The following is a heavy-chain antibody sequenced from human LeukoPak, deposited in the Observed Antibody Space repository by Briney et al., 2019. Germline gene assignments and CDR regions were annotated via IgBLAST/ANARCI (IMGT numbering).Heavy chain of an antibody. D-gene: IGHD2-21*02. Sequence: PSETLSLTCAIYGGSFSYYYWSWIRQPPEKGLAWIGEINRSGSTNYNPSLKSRVSISVDTSKNQFSLKLSSVTAADTAVYYCARGGFYCGDDCYVDYWGQGTLVTVSS. V-gene: IGHV4-34*01. CDR3: ARGGFYCGDDCYVDY. J-gene: IGHJ4*02. CDR1: GGSFSYYY. CDR2: INRSGST.